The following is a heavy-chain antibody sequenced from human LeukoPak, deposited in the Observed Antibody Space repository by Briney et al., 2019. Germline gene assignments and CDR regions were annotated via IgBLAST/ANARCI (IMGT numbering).Heavy chain of an antibody. D-gene: IGHD5-12*01. CDR1: GFTFSSYS. J-gene: IGHJ4*02. CDR2: INWNGGST. V-gene: IGHV3-20*04. Sequence: GGSLRLSCAASGFTFSSYSMNWVRQAPGKGLEWVSGINWNGGSTVYADSVKGRLTISRDNAKNSLYLQMNSMRAEDTALYYCARARMVATWYFDYWGQGNLVTVSS. CDR3: ARARMVATWYFDY.